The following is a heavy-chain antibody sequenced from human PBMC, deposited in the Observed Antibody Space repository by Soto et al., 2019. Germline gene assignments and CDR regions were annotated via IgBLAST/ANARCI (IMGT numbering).Heavy chain of an antibody. Sequence: QLQLQESGSGLVKPSQTLSLTCAVSGGSISSGGYSWSWIRQPPGKGLEWIGYIYHSGSTYYNPSLKSRVTISVDRSKNQFSLKLSSVTAADTAVYYCARENGYSGYEGYNWFDPWGQGTLVTVSS. CDR2: IYHSGST. D-gene: IGHD5-12*01. V-gene: IGHV4-30-2*01. CDR1: GGSISSGGYS. CDR3: ARENGYSGYEGYNWFDP. J-gene: IGHJ5*02.